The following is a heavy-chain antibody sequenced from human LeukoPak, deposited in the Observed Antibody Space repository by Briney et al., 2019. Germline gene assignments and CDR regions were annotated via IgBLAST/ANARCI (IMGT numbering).Heavy chain of an antibody. Sequence: ASVKVSCKVSGYTLTELSMHWVRQAPGQGLEWMGWMNPNSGNTGYAQKFQGRVTMTRNTSISTAYMELSSLRSEDTAVYYCARERFGEINDYWGQGTLVTVSS. D-gene: IGHD3-10*01. V-gene: IGHV1-8*01. CDR1: GYTLTELS. CDR3: ARERFGEINDY. J-gene: IGHJ4*02. CDR2: MNPNSGNT.